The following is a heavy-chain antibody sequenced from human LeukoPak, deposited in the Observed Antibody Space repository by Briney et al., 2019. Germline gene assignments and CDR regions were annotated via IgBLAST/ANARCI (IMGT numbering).Heavy chain of an antibody. Sequence: GGSLRLSCAASGFTFSLYSMHWVRQAPGKGLEWVAVISLNGNNQSHAQSLKGRFTISRDNSKRTLYLQMNDLRADDTAIYYCARLASGSSGQSFDFWGQGTLVTVSS. J-gene: IGHJ4*02. V-gene: IGHV3-30*04. D-gene: IGHD6-19*01. CDR2: ISLNGNNQ. CDR3: ARLASGSSGQSFDF. CDR1: GFTFSLYS.